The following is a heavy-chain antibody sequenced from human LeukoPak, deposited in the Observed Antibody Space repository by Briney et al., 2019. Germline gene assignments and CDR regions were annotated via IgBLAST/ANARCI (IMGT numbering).Heavy chain of an antibody. Sequence: QPGGSLRLSCAASGFTFSSYSMNWVRQAPGKGLEWVSYISSSSSTIYYADSVKGRFTISRDNAKNSLYLQMNSLRDEDTAVYYRARERTASGYPIDYWGQGTLVTVSS. D-gene: IGHD3-22*01. CDR1: GFTFSSYS. V-gene: IGHV3-48*02. J-gene: IGHJ4*02. CDR2: ISSSSSTI. CDR3: ARERTASGYPIDY.